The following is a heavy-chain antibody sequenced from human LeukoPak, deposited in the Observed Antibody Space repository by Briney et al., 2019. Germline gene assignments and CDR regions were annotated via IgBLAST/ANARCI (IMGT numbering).Heavy chain of an antibody. J-gene: IGHJ4*02. CDR2: ISSSSSTI. D-gene: IGHD6-13*01. Sequence: PGGSLRLSCAASGFTFSSDSMNWVRQAPGKGLEWVSYISSSSSTIYYADSVKGRFTISRDNSKNTLYLQMNSLRAEDTAVYYCASSEYGSSWFRDYWGQGTLVTVSS. V-gene: IGHV3-48*01. CDR1: GFTFSSDS. CDR3: ASSEYGSSWFRDY.